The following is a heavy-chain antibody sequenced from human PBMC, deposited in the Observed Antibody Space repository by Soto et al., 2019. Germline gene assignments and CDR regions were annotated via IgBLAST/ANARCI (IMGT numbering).Heavy chain of an antibody. D-gene: IGHD2-21*02. CDR3: AKGGVVVTAIVDY. J-gene: IGHJ4*02. CDR2: ISYDGSNK. Sequence: QVQLVESGGGVVQPGRSLRLSCAASGFTFSSYGMHWVRQAPGKGLEWVAVISYDGSNKYYADSVKGRFTISRDNSKNTLYQQMNSLRAEDTAVYYCAKGGVVVTAIVDYWGQGTLVTVSS. CDR1: GFTFSSYG. V-gene: IGHV3-30*18.